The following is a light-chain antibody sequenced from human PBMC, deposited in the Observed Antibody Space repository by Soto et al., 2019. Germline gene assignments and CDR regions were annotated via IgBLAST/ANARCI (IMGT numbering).Light chain of an antibody. Sequence: QSVLTQPPSVSGTPGKRVTISCSGGISNIGTNYVHWFQQLPGTAPKVLSNRDNQRPSGVPDRFSGSKSGTSASLAISGLRSEDEAEYYCAAWDDTVRSYVFGTGTKLTVL. CDR1: ISNIGTNY. J-gene: IGLJ1*01. V-gene: IGLV1-47*01. CDR2: RDN. CDR3: AAWDDTVRSYV.